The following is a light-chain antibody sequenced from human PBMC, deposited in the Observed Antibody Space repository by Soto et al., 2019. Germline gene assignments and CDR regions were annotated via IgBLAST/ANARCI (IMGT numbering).Light chain of an antibody. J-gene: IGKJ4*01. CDR2: AAS. CDR3: PQYYSYPLA. CDR1: QGISSY. V-gene: IGKV1-8*01. Sequence: AIRMTQSPSSLSASTGDRVTITCRASQGISSYLAWYQQKPGKAPKLLIYAASTLQSGVPSRLSGSGSGTDFTLTIGCLQSEDFATDYWPQYYSYPLAFGGGTKVEIK.